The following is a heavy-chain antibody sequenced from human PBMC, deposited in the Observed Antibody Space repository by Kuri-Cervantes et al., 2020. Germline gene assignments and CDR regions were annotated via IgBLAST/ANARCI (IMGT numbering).Heavy chain of an antibody. J-gene: IGHJ4*02. CDR3: VRTYYYDSSGYSH. CDR1: GFTFSDYY. D-gene: IGHD3-22*01. Sequence: GGSLRLSCAASGFTFSDYYMSWIRQAPGKGLEWVSYISSSGSTIYYADSVKSRFTISRDNAKNSLYLQMNSLRAEDTAMYYCVRTYYYDSSGYSHWGQGTLVTVSS. CDR2: ISSSGSTI. V-gene: IGHV3-11*04.